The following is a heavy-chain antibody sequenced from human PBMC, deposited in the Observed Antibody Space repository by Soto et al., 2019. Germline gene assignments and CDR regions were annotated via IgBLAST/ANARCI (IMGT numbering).Heavy chain of an antibody. Sequence: EVQLVESGGGLVQPGGSLRLSCAASGFTFSDYWMSWVRQAPGKGLEWVANKKLDGSEEYYVDSVKGRFTISRDNAQKSLCLQRNSLRVEDTAVYSCVSALGSLLWAWGQGTLVTVSS. J-gene: IGHJ5*02. CDR2: KKLDGSEE. V-gene: IGHV3-7*01. D-gene: IGHD3-10*01. CDR1: GFTFSDYW. CDR3: VSALGSLLWA.